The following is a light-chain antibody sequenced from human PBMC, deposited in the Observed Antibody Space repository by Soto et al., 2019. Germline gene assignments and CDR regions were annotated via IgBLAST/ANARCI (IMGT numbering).Light chain of an antibody. J-gene: IGKJ1*01. V-gene: IGKV3-11*01. CDR3: QQRADWWK. CDR2: DAS. CDR1: QSVSSH. Sequence: EIVVTQSPATLSLSPGERATLPCRASQSVSSHLAWYQQKPGQAPRLLIYDASNRATGIPARFSGSGSGTEFTLTISSLETEDFAVYYCQQRADWWKFGKGTKVDI.